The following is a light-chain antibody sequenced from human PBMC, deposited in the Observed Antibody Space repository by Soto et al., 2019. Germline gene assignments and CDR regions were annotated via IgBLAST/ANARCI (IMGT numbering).Light chain of an antibody. CDR2: GAS. V-gene: IGKV3-20*01. CDR1: QSVTNNY. CDR3: QHYGTSPRT. Sequence: EIVLTQSPGTLSLSPGERATLSCRASQSVTNNYLAWYQQKPGQAPRLLMYGASSRATDVPDRFSGSGSGTDFTLTINRLEPEDFAVYYCQHYGTSPRTFGPGTRLEIK. J-gene: IGKJ5*01.